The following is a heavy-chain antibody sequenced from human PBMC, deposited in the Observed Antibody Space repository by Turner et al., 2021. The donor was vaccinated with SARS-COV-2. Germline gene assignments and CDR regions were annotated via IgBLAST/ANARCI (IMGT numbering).Heavy chain of an antibody. Sequence: EVQLLESGGGLVQPGGSVRLSCVASGFTFGSYAMSWVRQAPGKGLEWVSAISGSGGTTYYADSVKGQFTISRDNSKNTLYLQMNSLRAEDTALYYCAKDQTVATLDYYYSMDVWGQGTTVTVSS. CDR2: ISGSGGTT. J-gene: IGHJ6*02. CDR1: GFTFGSYA. V-gene: IGHV3-23*01. D-gene: IGHD4-17*01. CDR3: AKDQTVATLDYYYSMDV.